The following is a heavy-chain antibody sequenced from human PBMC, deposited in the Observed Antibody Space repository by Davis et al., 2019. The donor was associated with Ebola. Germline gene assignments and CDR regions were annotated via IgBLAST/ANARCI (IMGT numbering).Heavy chain of an antibody. CDR1: GYTFIDNY. CDR3: ARALSATYDYYVDV. CDR2: INPKSGGT. V-gene: IGHV1-2*04. J-gene: IGHJ6*03. D-gene: IGHD2-8*01. Sequence: AASVKVSCKASGYTFIDNYIHWMRQAPGQGPEWMGWINPKSGGTKYAQRFQDWVTMTRDTSITTAYVELSGLTSDDTAIYYCARALSATYDYYVDVWGKGTAGTVSS.